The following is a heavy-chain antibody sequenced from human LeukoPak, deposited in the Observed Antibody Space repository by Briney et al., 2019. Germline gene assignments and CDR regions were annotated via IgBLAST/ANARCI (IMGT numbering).Heavy chain of an antibody. D-gene: IGHD2-21*01. CDR3: ARASGDRQDYDAFDI. Sequence: SETLSLTCTVSGGSISSYYWSWIRQPPGKGLEWIGYIYYSGSTNYNPSLKSRVTISVDTSKNQFSLKLSSVTAADTAVYYCARASGDRQDYDAFDIWGQGTMVTVSS. J-gene: IGHJ3*02. CDR2: IYYSGST. V-gene: IGHV4-59*08. CDR1: GGSISSYY.